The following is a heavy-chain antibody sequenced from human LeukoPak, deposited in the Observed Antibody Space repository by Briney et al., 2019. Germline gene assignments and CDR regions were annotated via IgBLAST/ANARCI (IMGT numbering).Heavy chain of an antibody. D-gene: IGHD3-22*01. CDR1: GFTFSSYS. CDR2: ISSSSSYI. Sequence: GGSLRLSCAASGFTFSSYSMNWVRQAPGKGLEWVSSISSSSSYICYADSVKGRFTISRDNAKNSLYLQMNSLRAEDTAVYYCARDRSMIVGAGDDYWGQGTLVTVSS. V-gene: IGHV3-21*01. CDR3: ARDRSMIVGAGDDY. J-gene: IGHJ4*02.